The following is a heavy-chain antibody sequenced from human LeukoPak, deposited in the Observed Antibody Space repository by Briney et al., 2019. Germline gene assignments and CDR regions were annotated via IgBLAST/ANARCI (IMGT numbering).Heavy chain of an antibody. CDR1: GESVSSNSAA. J-gene: IGHJ5*02. CDR3: ARVYCSGGTCLNWFDP. Sequence: SQTLSLTCAISGESVSSNSAAWNWIRQSPSRGLEWLGRTYYRSKWYNDYAVSVKSRITINPDTSKNQFSLQLNSVTPEDSAVYYCARVYCSGGTCLNWFDPWGQGTLVTVSS. CDR2: TYYRSKWYN. V-gene: IGHV6-1*01. D-gene: IGHD2-15*01.